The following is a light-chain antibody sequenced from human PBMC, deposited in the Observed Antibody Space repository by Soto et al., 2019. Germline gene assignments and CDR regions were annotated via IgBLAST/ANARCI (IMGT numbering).Light chain of an antibody. CDR3: SSYAGRPGV. CDR1: SGDIGSYNY. V-gene: IGLV2-8*01. Sequence: QSALTQPPSASGSPGQSVTISCTGTSGDIGSYNYVSWYQQHPGKAPKLIIYEVTKRPSGVPDRFSASKSGNTASLTVSGLQAEDEADYYCSSYAGRPGVFGGGTKLTVL. CDR2: EVT. J-gene: IGLJ3*02.